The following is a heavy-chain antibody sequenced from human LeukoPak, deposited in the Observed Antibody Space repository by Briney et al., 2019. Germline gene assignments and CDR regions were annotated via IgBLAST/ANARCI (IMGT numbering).Heavy chain of an antibody. CDR2: ISYDGSNK. J-gene: IGHJ4*02. CDR3: ARDTVAAAGTLDY. D-gene: IGHD6-13*01. CDR1: GFTFSSYA. V-gene: IGHV3-30*04. Sequence: GRSLRLSCAASGFTFSSYAMHWVRQAPGKGLEGVAVISYDGSNKYYADSVKGRFTISRDNSKNTLYLQMNSLRAEDTAVYYCARDTVAAAGTLDYWGQGTLVTVSS.